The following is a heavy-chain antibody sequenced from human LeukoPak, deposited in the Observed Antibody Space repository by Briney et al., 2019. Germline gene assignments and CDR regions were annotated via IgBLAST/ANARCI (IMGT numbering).Heavy chain of an antibody. Sequence: GGSLRLSCAASGFTFSSYEMNWVRQTPGKGLEWVSYISSSGSTIYYADSVKGRFTISRDNAKNSLYLQMNSLRAEDTAVYYCAELGITIIGGVWGKGTTVTISS. V-gene: IGHV3-48*03. CDR1: GFTFSSYE. J-gene: IGHJ6*04. CDR3: AELGITIIGGV. CDR2: ISSSGSTI. D-gene: IGHD3-10*02.